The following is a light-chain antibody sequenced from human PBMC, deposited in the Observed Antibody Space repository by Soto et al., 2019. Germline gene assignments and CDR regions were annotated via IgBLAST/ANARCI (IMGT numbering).Light chain of an antibody. CDR3: SSYAGDINFDV. CDR2: EVS. CDR1: SSDIGLYNY. V-gene: IGLV2-8*01. Sequence: QSALTQPPSASGSPGQSVTISCAGTSSDIGLYNYVSWYQHHPGKAPKLIIYEVSKRPSGVPDRFSGYKSGNTASLTVSGLQAEDEADYCGSSYAGDINFDVCGGGTKVTVL. J-gene: IGLJ3*02.